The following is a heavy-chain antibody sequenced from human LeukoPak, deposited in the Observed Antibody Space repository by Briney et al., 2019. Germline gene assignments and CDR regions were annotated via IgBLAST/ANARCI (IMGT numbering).Heavy chain of an antibody. CDR2: INQGGSEK. V-gene: IGHV3-7*04. J-gene: IGHJ4*02. Sequence: PGGSLRLSCAASGFXFSSYWISWVRQAPGKGLEWVANINQGGSEKYYVDSVKGRFTISRDNAKSSLYLQMNSLRAEDTAVYYCARIYDNSGYYDYWGQGTLVTVSS. CDR3: ARIYDNSGYYDY. CDR1: GFXFSSYW. D-gene: IGHD3-22*01.